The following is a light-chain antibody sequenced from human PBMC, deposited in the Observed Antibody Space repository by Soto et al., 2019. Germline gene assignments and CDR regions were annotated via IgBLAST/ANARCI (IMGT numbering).Light chain of an antibody. V-gene: IGKV3-15*01. J-gene: IGKJ1*01. CDR2: GAS. CDR3: QQYNNWPTWT. Sequence: EIVMTQSPATLSVSPGERPTLSCRARQSVRSSFLAWYQQKPGQAPXLXXYGASTRATGIPARFSGSVSGTEFTLTISSLQSEDFAAYYCQQYNNWPTWTFGQGTKVDI. CDR1: QSVRSSF.